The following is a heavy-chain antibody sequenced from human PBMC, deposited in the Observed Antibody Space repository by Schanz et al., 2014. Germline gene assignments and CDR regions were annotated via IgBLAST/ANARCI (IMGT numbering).Heavy chain of an antibody. D-gene: IGHD3-9*01. J-gene: IGHJ5*02. CDR1: GYIFINSG. Sequence: QIQLVQSGPEVKKPGATVKVSCKASGYIFINSGISWVRQAPGQGLEWMGWISVYTGNTKYGQKVQGRVTMTADTSTNTAYMELRSLRSDDTAVYYCAKAEYDILTDSYSRLDPSGQGTLVTVSS. CDR3: AKAEYDILTDSYSRLDP. V-gene: IGHV1-18*01. CDR2: ISVYTGNT.